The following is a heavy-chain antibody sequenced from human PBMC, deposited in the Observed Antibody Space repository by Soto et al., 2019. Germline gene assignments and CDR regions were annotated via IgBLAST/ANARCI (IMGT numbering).Heavy chain of an antibody. D-gene: IGHD7-27*01. V-gene: IGHV3-23*01. CDR3: ARDPKTSGGQHWAFNYFDS. Sequence: PGGSLRLSCVVSGLSLTNFAMSWVRQAPGKGLEWVSAISDRGIKTYYAGSVKGRFTISRDSSKNTLYLQMNSLRADDTAVYYCARDPKTSGGQHWAFNYFDSWGQGTLVTVSS. CDR2: ISDRGIKT. CDR1: GLSLTNFA. J-gene: IGHJ4*02.